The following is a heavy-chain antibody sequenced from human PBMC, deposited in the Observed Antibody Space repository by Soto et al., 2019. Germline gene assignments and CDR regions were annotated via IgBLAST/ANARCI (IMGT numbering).Heavy chain of an antibody. CDR3: ARLSYYNYGMDV. CDR1: GNSFTSHW. CDR2: IDPSDSYT. Sequence: PGESLKISCKGSGNSFTSHWISWLRQMPGKGLEWMGRIDPSDSYTNYSPSFQGHVTISVDKSITTAYLQWSSLKASDTAMYYCARLSYYNYGMDVWGQGTTVTVSS. J-gene: IGHJ6*02. V-gene: IGHV5-10-1*01.